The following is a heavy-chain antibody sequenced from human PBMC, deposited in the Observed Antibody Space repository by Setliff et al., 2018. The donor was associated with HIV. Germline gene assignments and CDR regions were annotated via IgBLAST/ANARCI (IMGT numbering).Heavy chain of an antibody. CDR3: ARDRRITIFGVVSVVPSKRTKTRSAFDY. CDR2: ISAYNGNT. D-gene: IGHD3-3*01. V-gene: IGHV1-18*01. CDR1: GYTFTSYG. Sequence: VASVKVSCKASGYTFTSYGISWVRQAPGQGLEWMGWISAYNGNTNYAQKLQGRVTMTTDTSTSTAYMELRSLRSDDTAVYYCARDRRITIFGVVSVVPSKRTKTRSAFDYWGQGTLVTVPQ. J-gene: IGHJ4*02.